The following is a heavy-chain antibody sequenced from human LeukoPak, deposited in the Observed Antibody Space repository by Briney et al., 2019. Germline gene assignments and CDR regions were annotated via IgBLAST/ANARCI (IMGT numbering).Heavy chain of an antibody. Sequence: SETLSLTCTVSGGSMSTYCWSWIRQSARKGLEWIGRIYTSGSSDYNPSLQSRLTMSADTSKSQLSLKLSSVTAADTAVYYCARDKSTSTTNLERFDVWGQGAMVTVSS. V-gene: IGHV4-4*07. J-gene: IGHJ3*01. CDR3: ARDKSTSTTNLERFDV. CDR1: GGSMSTYC. D-gene: IGHD2-2*01. CDR2: IYTSGSS.